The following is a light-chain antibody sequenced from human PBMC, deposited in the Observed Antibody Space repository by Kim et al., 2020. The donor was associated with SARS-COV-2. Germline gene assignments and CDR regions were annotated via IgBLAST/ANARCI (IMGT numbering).Light chain of an antibody. CDR1: QGIRSW. V-gene: IGKV1D-12*01. J-gene: IGKJ4*01. CDR3: QQANNFPPT. Sequence: DIQMTQSPSSVSAYVGDRVTITCRASQGIRSWLAWYQQKPGKAPKLLIYAASRLQSGVLSRFSGTGSGTDFTLTITSLQPDDFATYYCQQANNFPPTFGGGTKVDIK. CDR2: AAS.